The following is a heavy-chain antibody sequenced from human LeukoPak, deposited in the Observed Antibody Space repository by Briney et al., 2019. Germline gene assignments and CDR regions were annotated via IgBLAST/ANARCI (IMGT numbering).Heavy chain of an antibody. D-gene: IGHD3-10*01. CDR2: TYYRSNWYN. CDR1: GDSVSSNSAA. CDR3: ARAKPFYDSRRGNWFDP. J-gene: IGHJ5*02. V-gene: IGHV6-1*01. Sequence: SQTLSLTCAISGDSVSSNSAAWNWIRQSPSRGLEWLGRTYYRSNWYNDYAVSVKSRITINPDTSKNQFSLKLSSVTAADTAVYYCARAKPFYDSRRGNWFDPWGQGTLVTVSS.